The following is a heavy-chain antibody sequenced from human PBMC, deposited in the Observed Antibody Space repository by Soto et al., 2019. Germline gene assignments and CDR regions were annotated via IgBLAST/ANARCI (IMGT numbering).Heavy chain of an antibody. CDR1: GGSIKGGDNY. V-gene: IGHV4-30-4*01. CDR3: ARGRRVGLHYFFDY. D-gene: IGHD3-9*01. Sequence: SETLSLTCTVSGGSIKGGDNYWSWIRQSPGKGLEWIGDIYHSGSTHYNPSLQSRLTMSIDTSKSQFSLRLSSVTAADTAVYFRARGRRVGLHYFFDYWGQGALVTVSS. CDR2: IYHSGST. J-gene: IGHJ4*02.